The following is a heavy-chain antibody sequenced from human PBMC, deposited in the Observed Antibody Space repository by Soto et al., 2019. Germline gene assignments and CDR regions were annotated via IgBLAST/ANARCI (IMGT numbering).Heavy chain of an antibody. D-gene: IGHD3-10*01. J-gene: IGHJ4*02. CDR1: GYTFTSYA. CDR2: INAGNGNT. V-gene: IGHV1-3*01. Sequence: QVQLVQSGAEVKKPGASVKVSCKASGYTFTSYAMHWVRQAPGQRLEWMGWINAGNGNTKYSQKFQGRVTITRDTSASTAYMELSSLRSEDTAVYYCARGGGVMYDGSGSYFRQPPDYWGQGTLVTVSS. CDR3: ARGGGVMYDGSGSYFRQPPDY.